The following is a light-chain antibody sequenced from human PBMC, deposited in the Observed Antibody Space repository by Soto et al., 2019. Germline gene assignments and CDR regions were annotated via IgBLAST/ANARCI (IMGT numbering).Light chain of an antibody. J-gene: IGKJ4*01. V-gene: IGKV3-20*01. Sequence: EFVLTQSAGTLSLSPVERATLSCRASQTVRNNYLAWYQQKPGQAPRLLIYDASSRATGIPDRFSGGGSGTDFTLTISRLEPEDFAVYYCQQFSSYPLTFGGGTKVEIK. CDR1: QTVRNNY. CDR3: QQFSSYPLT. CDR2: DAS.